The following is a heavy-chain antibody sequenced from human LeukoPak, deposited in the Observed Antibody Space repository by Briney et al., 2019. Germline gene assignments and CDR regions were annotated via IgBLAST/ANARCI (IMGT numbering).Heavy chain of an antibody. CDR2: INPTSGGT. CDR1: GYTFTGYY. V-gene: IGHV1-2*06. D-gene: IGHD6-13*01. CDR3: ARQHKIAVAGYNWFDP. Sequence: GASVKVSCKASGYTFTGYYLHSVRQTPLQRLEWMGRINPTSGGTNYAQKFKGRATTTRDTTITTAYMELSRLRSDDTAVYYCARQHKIAVAGYNWFDPWGQRTLVTVSS. J-gene: IGHJ5*02.